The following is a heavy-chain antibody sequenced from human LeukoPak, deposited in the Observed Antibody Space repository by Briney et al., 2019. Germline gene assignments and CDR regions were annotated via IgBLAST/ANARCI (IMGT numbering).Heavy chain of an antibody. CDR2: IKQDGSEK. Sequence: AGGSLRLSCAASGFTFSSHWMSWVRQAPGKGLEWVANIKQDGSEKYYVDSVKGRFTISRDNAKNSLYLQMNSLRAEDTAVYYCARVSSKATVRGLITKNNYYYYYMDVWGKGTTVTISS. CDR3: ARVSSKATVRGLITKNNYYYYYMDV. D-gene: IGHD3-10*01. CDR1: GFTFSSHW. J-gene: IGHJ6*03. V-gene: IGHV3-7*01.